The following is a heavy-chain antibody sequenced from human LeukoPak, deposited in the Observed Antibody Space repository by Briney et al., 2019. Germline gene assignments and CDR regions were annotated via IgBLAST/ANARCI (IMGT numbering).Heavy chain of an antibody. D-gene: IGHD6-13*01. CDR2: ISSSGSTI. CDR3: ARERWGAGYSSSWYDY. V-gene: IGHV3-48*03. CDR1: GFTFSSYA. Sequence: GRSLRLSCAASGFTFSSYAMSWVSQAPGKGLEWGSYISSSGSTIYYADSVKGRFTISRDNAKNSLYLQMNSLRAEDTAVYYCARERWGAGYSSSWYDYWGQGTLVTVSS. J-gene: IGHJ4*02.